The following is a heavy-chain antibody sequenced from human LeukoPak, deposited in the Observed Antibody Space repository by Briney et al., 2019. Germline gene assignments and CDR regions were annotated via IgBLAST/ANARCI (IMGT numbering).Heavy chain of an antibody. CDR2: IYYSGST. J-gene: IGHJ4*02. Sequence: SETLSLTCTVSGGSISSYYWSWIRQPPGKGLEWIGYIYYSGSTNYNPSLKSRVTISVDTSKNQFSLKLSSVTAADTAVYYCARDGRGSSWYSYDYWGQGTLVTVSS. CDR3: ARDGRGSSWYSYDY. D-gene: IGHD6-13*01. CDR1: GGSISSYY. V-gene: IGHV4-59*01.